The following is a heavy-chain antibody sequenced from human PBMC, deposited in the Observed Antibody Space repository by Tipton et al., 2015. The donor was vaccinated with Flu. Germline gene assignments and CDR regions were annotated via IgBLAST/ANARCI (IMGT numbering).Heavy chain of an antibody. CDR2: SHHTGST. Sequence: LRLSCAVSGDSISSDYYWGWIRQFPGKGLEWIGNSHHTGSTYRNPSLKSRVIISVDRSKNLFSLKLTSVTAADTAVYYCARRDFSNYVSEPKNWFDLWGRGTLVTVSS. D-gene: IGHD4-11*01. J-gene: IGHJ5*01. CDR1: GDSISSDYY. CDR3: ARRDFSNYVSEPKNWFDL. V-gene: IGHV4-38-2*01.